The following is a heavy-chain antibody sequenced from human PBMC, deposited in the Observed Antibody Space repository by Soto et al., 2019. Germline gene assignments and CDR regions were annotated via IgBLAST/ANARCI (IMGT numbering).Heavy chain of an antibody. J-gene: IGHJ4*02. CDR3: ASHVGNSPPGS. Sequence: SQTLSLTCAISGDSVSSNDAAWNWIRQSPLRGLEWLGRTYYRSKWYSVTAVSVKGRATIKPDTSKNQFSLQLTSVTAADTAVYHCASHVGNSPPGSWGQGTLVTVSS. D-gene: IGHD1-26*01. CDR2: TYYRSKWYS. CDR1: GDSVSSNDAA. V-gene: IGHV6-1*01.